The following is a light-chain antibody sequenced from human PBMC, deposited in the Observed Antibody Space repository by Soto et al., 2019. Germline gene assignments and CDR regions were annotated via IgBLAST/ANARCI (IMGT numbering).Light chain of an antibody. CDR3: QQYNSYSGT. V-gene: IGKV1-5*01. Sequence: DIQMSHSPSALSASIGDRVNITCRASQSISSWLAWYQQKPGKAPKLLIYDASSLESGVPSRFSGSGSGTEFTLTISSLQPDDFATYYCQQYNSYSGTFGQGTKVAIK. J-gene: IGKJ1*01. CDR1: QSISSW. CDR2: DAS.